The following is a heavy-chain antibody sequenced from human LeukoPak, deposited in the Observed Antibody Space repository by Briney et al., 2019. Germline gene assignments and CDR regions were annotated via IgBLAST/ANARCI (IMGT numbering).Heavy chain of an antibody. D-gene: IGHD3-22*01. CDR2: IYSGGST. Sequence: GGSLRLSCAASGFTVSSNYMSWVRQAPGEGLEGGSVIYSGGSTYYADSVKGRFTISRDNSKNTLYLQMNSLRAEDTAVYYCARARPYYYDSSGYSARGTDAFDIWGQGTMVTVSS. CDR1: GFTVSSNY. J-gene: IGHJ3*02. CDR3: ARARPYYYDSSGYSARGTDAFDI. V-gene: IGHV3-66*02.